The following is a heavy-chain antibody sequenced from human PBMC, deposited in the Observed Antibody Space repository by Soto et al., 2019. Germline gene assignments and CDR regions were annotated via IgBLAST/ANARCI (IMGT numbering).Heavy chain of an antibody. D-gene: IGHD3-22*01. CDR2: IYHSGST. V-gene: IGHV4-4*02. Sequence: PSETLSLTCAVSGGSISSSNWWSWVRQPPGKGLEWIGEIYHSGSTNYNPSLKSRVTISVDKSKNQFSLKLSSVTAADTAVYYCARSPYYYDSSGYYQRYYFDYWGQGTPVTVSS. J-gene: IGHJ4*02. CDR3: ARSPYYYDSSGYYQRYYFDY. CDR1: GGSISSSNW.